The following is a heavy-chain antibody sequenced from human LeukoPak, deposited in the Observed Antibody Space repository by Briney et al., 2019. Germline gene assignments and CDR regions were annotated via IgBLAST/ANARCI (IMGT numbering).Heavy chain of an antibody. D-gene: IGHD3-22*01. CDR1: GGSISSYY. V-gene: IGHV4-59*01. J-gene: IGHJ4*02. Sequence: SETLSLTCTVSGGSISSYYWSWIRQPPGKGLEWIGYIYYSGSTNYNPSLKSRVTISVDTSKNQFSLKLSSVTAADTAVYYCARGSPGYYDSSPDYWGQGTLVTVSS. CDR2: IYYSGST. CDR3: ARGSPGYYDSSPDY.